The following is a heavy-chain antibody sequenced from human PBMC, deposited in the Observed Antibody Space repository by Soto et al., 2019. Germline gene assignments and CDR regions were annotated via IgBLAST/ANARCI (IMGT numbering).Heavy chain of an antibody. J-gene: IGHJ4*02. CDR2: IIPILGTT. D-gene: IGHD5-12*01. CDR1: RDTFNSYA. Sequence: QVHLVQSGAEVSKPGSSVKVSCKASRDTFNSYAITWVRQAPGQGLEWMGGIIPILGTTKYAQKFQGRVTMSADESTSTAYMELSSLRSEDKAVFYCAAGGRNGYIKWGQGTQVTVSS. CDR3: AAGGRNGYIK. V-gene: IGHV1-69*01.